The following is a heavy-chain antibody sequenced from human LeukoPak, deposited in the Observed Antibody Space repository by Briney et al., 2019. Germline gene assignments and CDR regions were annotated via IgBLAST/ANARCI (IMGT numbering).Heavy chain of an antibody. D-gene: IGHD6-13*01. CDR2: IYHSGST. CDR1: GYSISSGYY. J-gene: IGHJ4*02. Sequence: PSETLSLTCAVSGYSISSGYYWGWIRQPPGKGLEWIGSIYHSGSTYYNPSLKSRVTISVDTSKNQFSLKLSSVTAADTAVYYCARQITGIAAAGGKDYWGQGTLVTVSS. CDR3: ARQITGIAAAGGKDY. V-gene: IGHV4-38-2*01.